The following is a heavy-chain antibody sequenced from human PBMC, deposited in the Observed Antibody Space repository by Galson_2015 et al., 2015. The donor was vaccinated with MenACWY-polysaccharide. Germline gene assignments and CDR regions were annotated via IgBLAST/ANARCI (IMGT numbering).Heavy chain of an antibody. CDR3: ARGGVGWLRAN. V-gene: IGHV1-8*02. J-gene: IGHJ4*02. Sequence: SVKVSCKASGYTFTSYDINWVRQAPGQGPEWMGWMNPNSGNTGYAQKFQGRVAMTSDTSISTAYMELSSLRSEDTAVYYCARGGVGWLRANWGQGTLVTVSS. CDR1: GYTFTSYD. D-gene: IGHD5-12*01. CDR2: MNPNSGNT.